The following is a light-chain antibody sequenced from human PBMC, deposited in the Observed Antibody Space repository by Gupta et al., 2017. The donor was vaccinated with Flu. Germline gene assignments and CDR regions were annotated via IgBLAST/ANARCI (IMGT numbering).Light chain of an antibody. CDR3: QQYGSSPEYS. CDR2: GAS. J-gene: IGKJ2*03. CDR1: QSVSSSY. V-gene: IGKV3-20*01. Sequence: TLSLSPGERATLSCRASQSVSSSYLAWYQQKPGQAPRLLIYGASSRATGIPDRFSGSGSGTDFTLTISRLEPEDFAVYYCQQYGSSPEYSFGQGTKLEIK.